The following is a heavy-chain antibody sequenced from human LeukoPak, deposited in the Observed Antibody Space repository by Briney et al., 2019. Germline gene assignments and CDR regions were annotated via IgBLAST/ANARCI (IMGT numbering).Heavy chain of an antibody. CDR1: HGSLSGFY. CDR3: AKVHVTGDAFDV. J-gene: IGHJ3*01. V-gene: IGHV4-34*01. D-gene: IGHD2-21*02. Sequence: SSETLSLTCDVYHGSLSGFYWSWIRQPPGKGLEWIGEISHTGRTNYNPSLGSRLIISLDTLKKQFYLRVTSVTAADTAVYYCAKVHVTGDAFDVWGQGTMVTVSS. CDR2: ISHTGRT.